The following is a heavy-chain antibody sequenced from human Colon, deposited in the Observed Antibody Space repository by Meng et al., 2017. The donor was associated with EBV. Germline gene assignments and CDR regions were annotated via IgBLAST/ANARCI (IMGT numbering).Heavy chain of an antibody. CDR3: ARGLIWGSYRPIDY. V-gene: IGHV3-33*01. CDR1: GFTFSSYG. CDR2: IWYDGSNK. J-gene: IGHJ4*02. Sequence: VWRGGPGGGVVQPGRSLILSCAASGFTFSSYGMHWVRQAPGKGLEWVAVIWYDGSNKYYADSVKGRFTISRDNSKNTLYLQMNSLRAEDTAVYYCARGLIWGSYRPIDYWGQGTLVTVSS. D-gene: IGHD3-16*02.